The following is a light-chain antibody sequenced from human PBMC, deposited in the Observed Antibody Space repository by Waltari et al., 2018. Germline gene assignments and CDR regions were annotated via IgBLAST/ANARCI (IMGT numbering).Light chain of an antibody. CDR1: QYVKNN. CDR2: KAA. Sequence: DIQMTQSPSTLPASVGDRVTITCRASQYVKNNLAWFQQKPGKAPKVLIHKAARLESGVPSRFSGSGVGTECMLSISSLQPDDFATYYCQEYDSLPITFGGGTKVEIK. J-gene: IGKJ4*01. CDR3: QEYDSLPIT. V-gene: IGKV1-5*03.